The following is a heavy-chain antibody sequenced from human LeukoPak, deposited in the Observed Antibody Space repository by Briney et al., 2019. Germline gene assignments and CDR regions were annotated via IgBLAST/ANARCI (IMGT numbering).Heavy chain of an antibody. CDR2: INHSGST. J-gene: IGHJ6*02. D-gene: IGHD3-10*01. CDR1: GGSFSGYY. CDR3: ARGSITMVRGVIGLYYYYGMDA. V-gene: IGHV4-34*01. Sequence: SETLSLTCAVYGGSFSGYYWSWIRQPPGKGLEWIGEINHSGSTNYNPSLKSRVTISVGTSKNPFSLKLSSVTAADTAVYYCARGSITMVRGVIGLYYYYGMDAWGQGTTATVSS.